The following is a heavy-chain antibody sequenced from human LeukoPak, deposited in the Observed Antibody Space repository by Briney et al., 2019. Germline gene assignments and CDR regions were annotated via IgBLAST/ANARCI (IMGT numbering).Heavy chain of an antibody. V-gene: IGHV4-34*01. Sequence: SETLSLTCAVYGGSFSGYYWSWIRQPPGKGLEWIGEINHSGSTNYNPSLKSRVTISVDTSKNQFSLKLSSVTAADTAVYYCARHSPIVGASLWGQGTMVTVSS. CDR3: ARHSPIVGASL. J-gene: IGHJ3*01. D-gene: IGHD1-26*01. CDR1: GGSFSGYY. CDR2: INHSGST.